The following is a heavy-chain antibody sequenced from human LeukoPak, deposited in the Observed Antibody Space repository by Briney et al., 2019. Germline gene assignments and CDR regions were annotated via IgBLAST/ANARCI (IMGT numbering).Heavy chain of an antibody. CDR1: GYTFTGYY. V-gene: IGHV1-2*06. CDR3: ARAVSYYDSSGYDAFDI. J-gene: IGHJ3*02. CDR2: IDPNSGGT. Sequence: ASVKVSCXASGYTFTGYYMHWVRQAPGQGLEWMGRIDPNSGGTNYAQKFQGRVTMTRDTSISTAYMELSRLRSDDTAVYYCARAVSYYDSSGYDAFDIWGQGTMVTVSS. D-gene: IGHD3-22*01.